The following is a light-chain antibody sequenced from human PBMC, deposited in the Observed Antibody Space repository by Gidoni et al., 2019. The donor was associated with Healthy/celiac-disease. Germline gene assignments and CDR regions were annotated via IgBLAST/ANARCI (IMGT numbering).Light chain of an antibody. J-gene: IGKJ1*01. CDR2: GAS. Sequence: EIVMTHSPATLSVSPGERATLSCRASQSVSSNLAWYQQKPGQAPRLLIYGASTRATGIPARFSGSGSGTEFTLTISSLQSEDFAVYYCQQYNNWPLTWTFGQGTKVEIK. CDR1: QSVSSN. V-gene: IGKV3-15*01. CDR3: QQYNNWPLTWT.